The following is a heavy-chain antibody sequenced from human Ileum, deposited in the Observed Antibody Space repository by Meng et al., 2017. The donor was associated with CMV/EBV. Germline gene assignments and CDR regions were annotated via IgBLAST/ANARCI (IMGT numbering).Heavy chain of an antibody. D-gene: IGHD4/OR15-4a*01. V-gene: IGHV3-30*04. CDR3: ARGLWWLDY. Sequence: LRLSSAASGFTFSSYAMHWVRQAPGKGLEWVAVISYDGSNKYYADSVKGRFTISRDNSKNTLYLQMNSLRAEDTAVYYCARGLWWLDYWGQGTLVTVSS. CDR2: ISYDGSNK. CDR1: GFTFSSYA. J-gene: IGHJ4*02.